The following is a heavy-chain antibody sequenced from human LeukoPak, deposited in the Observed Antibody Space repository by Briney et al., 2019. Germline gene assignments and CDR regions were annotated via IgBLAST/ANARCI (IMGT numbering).Heavy chain of an antibody. V-gene: IGHV1-69*13. D-gene: IGHD2-2*01. CDR1: GGTFSSYA. CDR2: IIPIFGTA. CDR3: AKNRGGYCSSTSCHWDYYYGMDV. J-gene: IGHJ6*02. Sequence: SVKVSCKASGGTFSSYAISWVRQASGQGLEWMGGIIPIFGTANYAQKFQGRVTITADESTSTAYMELSSLRSEDTAVYYCAKNRGGYCSSTSCHWDYYYGMDVWGQGTTVTVSS.